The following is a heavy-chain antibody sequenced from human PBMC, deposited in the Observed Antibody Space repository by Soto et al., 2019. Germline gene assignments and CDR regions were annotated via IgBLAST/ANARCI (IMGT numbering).Heavy chain of an antibody. CDR3: ARQRCSGGSCYSNYYYYMHV. V-gene: IGHV4-59*08. CDR1: GGSISRYY. J-gene: IGHJ6*03. CDR2: IYYSGST. Sequence: SETLSLTCTVSGGSISRYYWSWIRQPPGKGLEWIGYIYYSGSTNYNPSLKSRVTISVDTSKNQFSLKLSSVTAADTAVYYCARQRCSGGSCYSNYYYYMHVWGKGTTVTVS. D-gene: IGHD2-15*01.